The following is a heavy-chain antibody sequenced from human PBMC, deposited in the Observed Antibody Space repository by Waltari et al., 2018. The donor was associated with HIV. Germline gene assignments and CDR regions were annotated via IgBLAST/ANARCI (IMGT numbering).Heavy chain of an antibody. CDR2: IYPDDTT. J-gene: IGHJ5*02. CDR3: ATGVRYYGP. Sequence: AESGGRLIQTGGSLGLSCPASNFSVLGKHVTWIRQAPGGSLEWVAVIYPDDTTHYADSVSGRFTISRAKSRTTVLLLMNGLFVDDTATYFCATGVRYYGPWGQGTRVTVSS. D-gene: IGHD3-10*01. CDR1: NFSVLGKH. V-gene: IGHV3-53*01.